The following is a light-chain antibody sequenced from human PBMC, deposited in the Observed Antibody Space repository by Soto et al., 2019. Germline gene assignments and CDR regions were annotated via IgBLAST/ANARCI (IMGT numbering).Light chain of an antibody. V-gene: IGKV1-5*03. J-gene: IGKJ5*01. CDR3: QHYGSSPGT. Sequence: DIQRTQSPSTLSASVGDRVTITCRASQSISSWLAWYQQKPGKAPKLLIYKASSLESGVPSRFSGSGSGTEFTLTISSLEPEDLAVYYCQHYGSSPGTFGQGTRLEI. CDR2: KAS. CDR1: QSISSW.